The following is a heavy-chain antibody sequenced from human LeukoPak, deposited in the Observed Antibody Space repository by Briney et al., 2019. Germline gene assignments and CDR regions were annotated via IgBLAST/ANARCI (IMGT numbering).Heavy chain of an antibody. V-gene: IGHV4-39*01. J-gene: IGHJ4*02. CDR3: ASYYGGNSGSDY. D-gene: IGHD4-23*01. CDR2: IYYSGST. CDR1: GGSISSSSYY. Sequence: PSETLSLTCTVSGGSISSSSYYWGWIRQPPGKGLVWIGSIYYSGSTYYNPSLKSRVTISVDTSKNQFSLKLSSVTAADTAVYYCASYYGGNSGSDYWGQRTLVTVSS.